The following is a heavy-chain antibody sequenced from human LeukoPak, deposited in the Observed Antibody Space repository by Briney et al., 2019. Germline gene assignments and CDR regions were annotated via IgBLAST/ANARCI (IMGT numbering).Heavy chain of an antibody. CDR2: ISYDGSNK. D-gene: IGHD5-12*01. CDR1: GFIFNKHA. V-gene: IGHV3-30*04. Sequence: GGSLRLSCAASGFIFNKHAMSWARQAPGKGLEWVAVISYDGSNKYYADSVKGRFTISRDNSKNTLYLQMNSLRAEDTAVYYCAREWLLSLYFDYWGQGTLVTVSS. J-gene: IGHJ4*02. CDR3: AREWLLSLYFDY.